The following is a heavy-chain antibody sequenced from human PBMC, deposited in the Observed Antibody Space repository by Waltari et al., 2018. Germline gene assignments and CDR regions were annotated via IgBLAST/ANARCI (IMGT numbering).Heavy chain of an antibody. V-gene: IGHV4-59*01. D-gene: IGHD6-13*01. Sequence: QVQLQESGPGLVKPSETLSLTVTVSGTSISNYYWTWIRQPPGKGLEWSGYISDSGSTSYNPSLKSRVTISGDTSKNHFSLKLSSVTAADTAVYYCARTSGAAAGKFDYWGQGTLVTVSS. J-gene: IGHJ4*02. CDR3: ARTSGAAAGKFDY. CDR2: ISDSGST. CDR1: GTSISNYY.